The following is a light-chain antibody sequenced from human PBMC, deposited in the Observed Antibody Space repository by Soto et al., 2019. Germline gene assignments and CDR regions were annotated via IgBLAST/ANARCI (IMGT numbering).Light chain of an antibody. CDR1: QTVPSR. V-gene: IGKV3-20*01. CDR2: GAS. J-gene: IGKJ1*01. Sequence: EIVLTQSPATLSVSPWEGVTLSCRASQTVPSRIAWYQQKPGQAPRLLIYGASSRATGIPDRFSGSGSGTDFTLTISRLEPEDFAVYYCQQYGSSPWTFGQGTKVDIK. CDR3: QQYGSSPWT.